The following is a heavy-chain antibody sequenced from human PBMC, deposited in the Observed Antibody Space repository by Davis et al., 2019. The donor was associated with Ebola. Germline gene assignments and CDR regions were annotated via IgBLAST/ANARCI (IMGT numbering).Heavy chain of an antibody. CDR2: IYSGGST. D-gene: IGHD2-2*01. CDR1: GFTFGDYA. V-gene: IGHV3-53*04. CDR3: ARSPRYCSSTSCYLYYYYGMDV. J-gene: IGHJ6*02. Sequence: GGSLRLSCTASGFTFGDYAMSWVRQAPGKGLEWVSVIYSGGSTYYADSVKGRFTISRHNSKNTLYLQMNSLRAEDTAVYYCARSPRYCSSTSCYLYYYYGMDVWGQGTTVTVSS.